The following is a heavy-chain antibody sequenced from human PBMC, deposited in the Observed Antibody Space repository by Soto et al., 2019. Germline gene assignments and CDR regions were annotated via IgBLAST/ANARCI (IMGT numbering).Heavy chain of an antibody. CDR3: ARLLRQQLVQYYYYYGMDV. V-gene: IGHV4-34*01. J-gene: IGHJ6*02. Sequence: SETLSLTCAVYGGSFSGYYWSWIRQPPGKGLEWIGEINHSGSTNYNPSLKSRATISVDTSKNQFSLKLSSVTAADTAVYYCARLLRQQLVQYYYYYGMDVWGQGTTVTVSS. CDR2: INHSGST. CDR1: GGSFSGYY. D-gene: IGHD6-13*01.